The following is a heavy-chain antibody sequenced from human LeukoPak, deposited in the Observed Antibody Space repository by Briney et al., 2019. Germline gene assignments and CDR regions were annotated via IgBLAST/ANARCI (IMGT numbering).Heavy chain of an antibody. CDR1: GGSISGYY. J-gene: IGHJ6*02. CDR2: IHYSGRA. D-gene: IGHD3-16*01. CDR3: ARFGVDYDMGV. Sequence: SETLSLACTVSGGSISGYYWTWVRQPPGKGLEWIGQIHYSGRADYNPSLKSRITISVDTSKNQMSLKLTSVTAADTAIYYCARFGVDYDMGVWGQGTTVTVSS. V-gene: IGHV4-59*01.